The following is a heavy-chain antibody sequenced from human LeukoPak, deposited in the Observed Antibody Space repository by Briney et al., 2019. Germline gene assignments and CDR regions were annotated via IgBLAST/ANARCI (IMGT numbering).Heavy chain of an antibody. CDR1: GFTFSSYG. CDR3: ARDGVGELRGAFDI. Sequence: GGSLRLSCAASGFTFSSYGMHWVRQAPGKGLEWVAVIWYDGSNKYYADSVKGRFTISRDNSKNTLYLQMNSLRAEDTAVYYCARDGVGELRGAFDIWGQGTMVTVSS. CDR2: IWYDGSNK. V-gene: IGHV3-33*01. J-gene: IGHJ3*02. D-gene: IGHD1-26*01.